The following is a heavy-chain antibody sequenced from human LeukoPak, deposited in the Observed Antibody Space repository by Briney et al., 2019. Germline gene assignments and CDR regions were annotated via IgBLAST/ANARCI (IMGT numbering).Heavy chain of an antibody. V-gene: IGHV3-7*01. Sequence: GGSLRLSCAASGFTFSTYWMSWVRQAPGKGLEWVANINQDGSEKYYVDSVKGRFTISRDNAKNSLYLQMNSLRAEDTAVYYCARMCSSGSCYCYWGQGTLVTVSS. J-gene: IGHJ1*01. D-gene: IGHD2-15*01. CDR1: GFTFSTYW. CDR3: ARMCSSGSCYCY. CDR2: INQDGSEK.